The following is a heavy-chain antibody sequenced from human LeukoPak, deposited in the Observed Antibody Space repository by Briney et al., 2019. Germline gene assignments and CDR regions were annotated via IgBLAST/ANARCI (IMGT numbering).Heavy chain of an antibody. CDR2: ISSSGSTI. Sequence: GSLRLSCAASGFTFSDYYMSWIRQAPGKGLEWVAYISSSGSTIFYADSVKGRFTISRDNAKNSLYLQMNSLRAEDTAVYFCARDRFSGSYPLDYWGQGTLVTVSS. CDR3: ARDRFSGSYPLDY. CDR1: GFTFSDYY. V-gene: IGHV3-11*01. J-gene: IGHJ4*02. D-gene: IGHD1-26*01.